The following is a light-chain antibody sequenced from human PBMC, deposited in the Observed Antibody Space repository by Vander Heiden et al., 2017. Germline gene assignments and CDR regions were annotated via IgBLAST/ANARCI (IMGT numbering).Light chain of an antibody. CDR2: QDS. Sequence: SYELTQPPSVSVSPGQTASITCSGDKLGDKYACWYQQKPGQSPGLVIYQDSKRPSGIPERFSGSNSGTTANLTISGTQAVDEDDYYCQAWDSSTGVFGGGTKLTVL. V-gene: IGLV3-1*01. J-gene: IGLJ2*01. CDR3: QAWDSSTGV. CDR1: KLGDKY.